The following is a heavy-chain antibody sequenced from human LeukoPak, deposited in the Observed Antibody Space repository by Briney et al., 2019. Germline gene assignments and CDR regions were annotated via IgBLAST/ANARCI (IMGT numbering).Heavy chain of an antibody. CDR2: ISYDGSNK. D-gene: IGHD3-16*01. V-gene: IGHV3-30-3*01. J-gene: IGHJ6*02. CDR3: ARGDGGVNSLPYYYYGMDV. CDR1: GFTFSSYA. Sequence: GGSLRLSCAASGFTFSSYAMHWVRQAPGKGLEWVAVISYDGSNKYYADSVKGRITISRDNSKNTLYLQMNSLRAEDTAVYYCARGDGGVNSLPYYYYGMDVWGQGTTVTVSS.